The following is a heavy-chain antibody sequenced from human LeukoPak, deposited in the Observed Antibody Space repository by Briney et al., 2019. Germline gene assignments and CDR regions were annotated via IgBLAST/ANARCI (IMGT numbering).Heavy chain of an antibody. Sequence: SETLSLTCAVYGESMIVHYWTWIRQPPGKRLEWIGEIHHSGGTNSNPSLKNRLTMSIDMSKNQSSLKLKSVTAADTAVYYCARATASGSGRAYDHWAQGNLVPVSS. CDR2: IHHSGGT. D-gene: IGHD3-10*01. J-gene: IGHJ4*02. CDR3: ARATASGSGRAYDH. V-gene: IGHV4-34*01. CDR1: GESMIVHY.